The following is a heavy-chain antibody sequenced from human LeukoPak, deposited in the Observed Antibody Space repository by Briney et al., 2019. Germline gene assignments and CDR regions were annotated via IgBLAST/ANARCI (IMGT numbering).Heavy chain of an antibody. J-gene: IGHJ4*02. V-gene: IGHV4-4*09. Sequence: SETLSLACSVSGGSISGYYWSWIRQPPGKGLEWIGDVSICGGPRYNPSLKSRVTISVDTSKNQISLKLTSVTAADTAVYYCARQAYTPLWEFDYWGQGTLVTVSS. D-gene: IGHD1-26*01. CDR2: VSICGGP. CDR1: GGSISGYY. CDR3: ARQAYTPLWEFDY.